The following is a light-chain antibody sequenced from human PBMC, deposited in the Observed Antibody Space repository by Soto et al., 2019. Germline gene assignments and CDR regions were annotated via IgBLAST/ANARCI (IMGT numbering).Light chain of an antibody. J-gene: IGLJ3*02. CDR2: EVS. CDR1: SSDVGGYNY. CDR3: SSYTSSSTRV. Sequence: QSALTQPASVSGSPGQSITISCTGTSSDVGGYNYDSWYQQHPGKAPKLMIYEVSNRPSGVSNRFSGSKSGNTASLTISGLQAEDEAYYYCSSYTSSSTRVFGGGTKLTVL. V-gene: IGLV2-14*01.